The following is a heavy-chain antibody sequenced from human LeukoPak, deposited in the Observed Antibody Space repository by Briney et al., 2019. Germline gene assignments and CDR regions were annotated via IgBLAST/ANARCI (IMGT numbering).Heavy chain of an antibody. CDR2: ISYDGSNK. V-gene: IGHV3-30*18. D-gene: IGHD3-22*01. Sequence: GGALRLSCAASGFTFSSYGMHWVRQAPGKGLEWVAVISYDGSNKYYADSVKGRVTISRDNSKNTLYLQMNSLRAEDTAVYYCAKMNYYDSSGPTGGWFDPWGQGTLVTVSS. CDR1: GFTFSSYG. J-gene: IGHJ5*02. CDR3: AKMNYYDSSGPTGGWFDP.